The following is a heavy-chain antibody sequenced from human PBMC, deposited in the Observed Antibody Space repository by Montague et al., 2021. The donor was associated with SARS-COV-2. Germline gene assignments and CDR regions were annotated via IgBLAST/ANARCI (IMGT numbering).Heavy chain of an antibody. CDR1: GDSISSSNYY. J-gene: IGHJ3*02. CDR2: IYYSGRT. V-gene: IGHV4-39*02. CDR3: ARRGRKLLPVATTIGGFDI. D-gene: IGHD5-12*01. Sequence: SETLSLTCTVSGDSISSSNYYWDWIRQPPGKGLEWIGSIYYSGRTYYNPSLKSRVTISVDTSKNHFSLKLSSVTAADTAVYYCARRGRKLLPVATTIGGFDIWGQGTMVTVSS.